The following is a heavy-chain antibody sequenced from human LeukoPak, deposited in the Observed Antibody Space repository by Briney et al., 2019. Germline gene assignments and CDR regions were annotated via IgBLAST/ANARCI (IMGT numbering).Heavy chain of an antibody. CDR1: GYTFTSYG. D-gene: IGHD3-9*01. V-gene: IGHV1-18*01. CDR3: ARDRRGRYFDWLTHFDY. Sequence: ASVKVSCKASGYTFTSYGISWVRQAPGQGLEWMGWISACNGNTNYAQKLQGRVTMTTDTSTSTAYMELRSLRSDDTAVYYCARDRRGRYFDWLTHFDYWGQGTLVTVSS. CDR2: ISACNGNT. J-gene: IGHJ4*02.